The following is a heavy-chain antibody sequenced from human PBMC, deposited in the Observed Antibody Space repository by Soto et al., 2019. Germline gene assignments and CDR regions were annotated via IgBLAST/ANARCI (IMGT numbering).Heavy chain of an antibody. D-gene: IGHD3-22*01. Sequence: PSETLSLTCTVSGGSISSGDYYWSWIRQPPGKGLEWIGYIYYSGSTYYNPSLKSRVTISVDTSKNQFSLKLSSVTAADTAVYYCARYYDSSGHYDNWGQGTPVTVYS. J-gene: IGHJ4*02. CDR3: ARYYDSSGHYDN. CDR2: IYYSGST. V-gene: IGHV4-30-4*01. CDR1: GGSISSGDYY.